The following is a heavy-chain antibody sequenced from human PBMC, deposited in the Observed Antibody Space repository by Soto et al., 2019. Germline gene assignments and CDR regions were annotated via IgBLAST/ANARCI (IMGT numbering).Heavy chain of an antibody. CDR2: IYSGGYT. D-gene: IGHD3-22*01. CDR1: GFTVSNNY. CDR3: ATGANFYYDTSRY. J-gene: IGHJ4*02. V-gene: IGHV3-53*01. Sequence: GGSLRLSCAVSGFTVSNNYMSWVRQAPGKGLEGVSVIYSGGYTAYGDSVKGRFTISRDNSKNTLYLQMNSLRADDTAVYYCATGANFYYDTSRYWGQGTLVTVSS.